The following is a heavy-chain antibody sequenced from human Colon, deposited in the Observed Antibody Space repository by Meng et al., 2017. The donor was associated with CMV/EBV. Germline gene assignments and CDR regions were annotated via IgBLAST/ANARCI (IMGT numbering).Heavy chain of an antibody. CDR3: ASSLGAGA. CDR1: GYSFTNYH. CDR2: INTNTGSP. J-gene: IGHJ5*02. D-gene: IGHD3-16*01. Sequence: SVTVSCKASGYSFTNYHLHWVRQAPGQGLEWMGWINTNTGSPTYAQGLTGRFGFSLDTSVSTAYLQISSLKAEDTAMYYCASSLGAGAWGQGTLVTVSS. V-gene: IGHV7-4-1*02.